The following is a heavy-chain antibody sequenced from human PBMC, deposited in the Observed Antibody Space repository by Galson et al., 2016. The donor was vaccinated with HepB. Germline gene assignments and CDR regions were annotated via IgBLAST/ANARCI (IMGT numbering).Heavy chain of an antibody. CDR1: GFTFSNYG. D-gene: IGHD6-13*01. CDR2: ISHDGREK. V-gene: IGHV3-30*18. J-gene: IGHJ4*02. Sequence: SLRLSCAVSGFTFSNYGMHWVRQAPGKGLEWVAVISHDGREKYYADSVKGRFTTSRDNAKNTLDLQMNSLRAEDTTVYYCAKAGDDSSWSLDYWGQGTLVTVSS. CDR3: AKAGDDSSWSLDY.